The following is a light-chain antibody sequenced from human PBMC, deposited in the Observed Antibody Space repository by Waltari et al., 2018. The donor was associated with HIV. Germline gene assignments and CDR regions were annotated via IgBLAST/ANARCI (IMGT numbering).Light chain of an antibody. J-gene: IGKJ5*01. CDR1: ESVHKY. V-gene: IGKV3-11*01. CDR3: QHRVSWPPIT. CDR2: DAS. Sequence: EIMLTQSPATLSLSPGERATLPCRASESVHKYLVWFQQKPGQAPRLVIYDASNRATGIPARFSGSGSRTDFTLSITNVEPEDFAVYYCQHRVSWPPITFGQGTRLE.